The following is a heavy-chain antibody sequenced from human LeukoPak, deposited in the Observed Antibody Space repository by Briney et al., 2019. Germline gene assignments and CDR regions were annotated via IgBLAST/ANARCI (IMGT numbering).Heavy chain of an antibody. D-gene: IGHD3-10*02. CDR2: ISGSGGST. J-gene: IGHJ4*02. CDR3: AKDDTMFYYFDY. V-gene: IGHV3-23*01. Sequence: PGGSLRLSCAASGFTFSSYAMSWVRQAPGKGLKWVSAISGSGGSTYYADSVKGRFTISRDNSKNTLYLQMNSLRAEDTAVYYCAKDDTMFYYFDYWGQGTLVTVSS. CDR1: GFTFSSYA.